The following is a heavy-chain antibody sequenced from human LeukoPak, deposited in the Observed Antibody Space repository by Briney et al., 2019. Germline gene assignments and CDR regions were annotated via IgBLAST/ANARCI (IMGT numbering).Heavy chain of an antibody. CDR3: ARDGAYYYDSSGYYPIRHDY. J-gene: IGHJ4*01. Sequence: SETLSLTCAVYGGXFSGYYCSWIRQPPGKGLEWIGEINHSGSTNYNPSLKSRVTISVDTSKNQFSLKLSSVTAADTAVYYCARDGAYYYDSSGYYPIRHDYWGQGTLVTVSS. D-gene: IGHD3-22*01. CDR1: GGXFSGYY. CDR2: INHSGST. V-gene: IGHV4-34*01.